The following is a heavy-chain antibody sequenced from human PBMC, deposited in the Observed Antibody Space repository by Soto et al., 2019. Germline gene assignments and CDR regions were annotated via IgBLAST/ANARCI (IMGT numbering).Heavy chain of an antibody. CDR2: IIPILGIA. J-gene: IGHJ3*02. CDR3: AKSQITMIVVVMGDAFDI. D-gene: IGHD3-22*01. V-gene: IGHV1-69*02. Sequence: SVKVSCKASGGTFSSYTISWVRQAPGQGLEWMGRIIPILGIANYAQKFQGRVTITADKSTSTAYMELSSLRSEDTAVYYCAKSQITMIVVVMGDAFDIWGQGTMVTVSS. CDR1: GGTFSSYT.